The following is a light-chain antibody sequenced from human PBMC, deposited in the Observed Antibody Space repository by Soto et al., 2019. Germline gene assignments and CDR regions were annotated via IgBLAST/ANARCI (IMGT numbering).Light chain of an antibody. CDR3: SSHVVSYNWV. Sequence: QSALTQPPSASGSPGQSVTISCTGTSSDVGAYDFVSWFQQHPGKAPKLIIYQVTKRPSGVPYRFSGSKSGNTASLTVSGLQAEDEADYYCSSHVVSYNWVFGGGTKLTVL. J-gene: IGLJ3*02. CDR1: SSDVGAYDF. V-gene: IGLV2-8*01. CDR2: QVT.